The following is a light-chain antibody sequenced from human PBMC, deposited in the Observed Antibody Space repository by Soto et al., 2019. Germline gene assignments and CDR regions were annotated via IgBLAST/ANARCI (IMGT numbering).Light chain of an antibody. CDR2: DAS. J-gene: IGKJ1*01. CDR3: HQYGGSPGT. CDR1: QSVSSNY. V-gene: IGKV3-20*01. Sequence: EIVMTQSPVTLSVSPGERATLSCRASQSVSSNYLAWYQQRPGQAPRLLIYDASTRATGVPDRFSGSGSGTDFTLTISRLEPEDFVVYYCHQYGGSPGTLGQGTKVDIK.